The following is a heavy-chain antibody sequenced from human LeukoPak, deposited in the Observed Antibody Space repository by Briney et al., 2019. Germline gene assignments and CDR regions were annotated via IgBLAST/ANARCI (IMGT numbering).Heavy chain of an antibody. CDR2: INPKSGGI. J-gene: IGHJ4*02. CDR1: GYTFTGYY. CDR3: ARGTIGSYSSVHD. V-gene: IGHV1-2*02. Sequence: ASVKVSCKASGYTFTGYYIHWVRQAPGQGLEWVGWINPKSGGIDYAQRLQGRVTMTTDTSIATAYMELSRLTPDDTAVYFCARGTIGSYSSVHDWGQGTLVTVSS. D-gene: IGHD1-26*01.